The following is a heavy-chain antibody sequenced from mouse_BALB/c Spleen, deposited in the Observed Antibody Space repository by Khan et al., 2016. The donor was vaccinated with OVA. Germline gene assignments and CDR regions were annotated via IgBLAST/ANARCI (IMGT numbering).Heavy chain of an antibody. V-gene: IGHV1-77*01. CDR2: IFPGGGRS. D-gene: IGHD1-1*01. J-gene: IGHJ3*01. CDR1: GYTFTDYV. Sequence: QVRLQQSGPELVKPGASVKMSCKASGYTFTDYVINWVKQRTGQGLEWIGDIFPGGGRSYYNEKFKGKAKLTADKSSNTAYMQLSSLTFEDSAVYFCARGGYSVCAYWGQGTLVTVSA. CDR3: ARGGYSVCAY.